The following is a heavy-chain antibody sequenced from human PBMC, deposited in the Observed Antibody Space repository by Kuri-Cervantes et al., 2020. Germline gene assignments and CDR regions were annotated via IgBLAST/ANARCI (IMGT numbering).Heavy chain of an antibody. J-gene: IGHJ4*02. CDR1: GFTFSSYA. CDR2: ISGSGGST. D-gene: IGHD2-2*01. CDR3: AAPGGIVVVPAASFDY. Sequence: ETLSLTCAASGFTFSSYAMSWVRQAPGKGLEWVSAISGSGGSTYYADSVKGRFTISRDNSKNTLYLQMNSLRAEDTAVYYCAAPGGIVVVPAASFDYWGQGTLVTVSS. V-gene: IGHV3-23*01.